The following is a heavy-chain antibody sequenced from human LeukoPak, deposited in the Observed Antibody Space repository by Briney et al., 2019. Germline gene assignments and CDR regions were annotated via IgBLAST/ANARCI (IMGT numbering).Heavy chain of an antibody. Sequence: ASVKVSCKASDTFTSYGISWVRQAPGQGLEWMGWISAYNGNTNYAQKLQGRDTMTTDTSTSTAYMELRSLRSDDTAVYYCARDYYGSGSYFSIDYWGQGTLVTVSS. CDR2: ISAYNGNT. CDR1: DTFTSYG. V-gene: IGHV1-18*04. D-gene: IGHD3-10*01. J-gene: IGHJ4*02. CDR3: ARDYYGSGSYFSIDY.